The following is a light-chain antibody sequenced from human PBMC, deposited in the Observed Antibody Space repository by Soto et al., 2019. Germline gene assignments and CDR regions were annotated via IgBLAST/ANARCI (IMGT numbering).Light chain of an antibody. CDR2: DTS. CDR1: QSVSIY. CDR3: QPYNNWPLT. Sequence: EIVLTQSPATLSLFPGERATLSCRASQSVSIYLAWYQQKPGQAPRLLIYDTSTRATGVPTRFSGSRSGAEFTLTINSLQSEDFAVYYCQPYNNWPLTFGGGTKVEIK. V-gene: IGKV3-15*01. J-gene: IGKJ4*01.